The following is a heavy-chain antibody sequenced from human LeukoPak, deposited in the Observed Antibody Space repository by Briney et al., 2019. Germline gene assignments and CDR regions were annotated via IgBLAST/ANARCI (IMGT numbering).Heavy chain of an antibody. CDR1: GDSVSSNSSA. J-gene: IGHJ5*02. CDR2: TYYRSKWYN. CDR3: ARDRAILWGSYHEDWFDP. D-gene: IGHD1-26*01. Sequence: SQTLSLTCAISGDSVSSNSSAWNCIRQSPSRGLEWLGRTYYRSKWYNDYAVSVKSRITINPDTSKNQFSLQLNSVTPEDTAVYYCARDRAILWGSYHEDWFDPWGQGTLVTVSS. V-gene: IGHV6-1*01.